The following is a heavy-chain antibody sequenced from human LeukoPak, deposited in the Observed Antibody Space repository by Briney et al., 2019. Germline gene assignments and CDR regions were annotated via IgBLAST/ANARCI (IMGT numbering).Heavy chain of an antibody. CDR1: GLAFRSHA. V-gene: IGHV3-23*01. Sequence: GGPLTLLCALSGLAFRSHAMRWVRQAPGRGVEGVSGISGGGDRTYYADSVKGRFTISRDNSKNTLYLQMNSLRAEDTAVYYCARGLLTAKYYWFDPWGQGTLVTVSS. CDR3: ARGLLTAKYYWFDP. D-gene: IGHD5-18*01. J-gene: IGHJ5*02. CDR2: ISGGGDRT.